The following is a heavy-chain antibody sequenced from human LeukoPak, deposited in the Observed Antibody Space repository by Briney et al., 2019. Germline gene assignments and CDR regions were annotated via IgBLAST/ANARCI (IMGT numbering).Heavy chain of an antibody. CDR2: ISSSGSTI. CDR1: GFTLSRHG. D-gene: IGHD1-26*01. Sequence: GGSLRLSCAASGFTLSRHGMNWVRQAPGKGLEWVSFISSSGSTIYYADSVKGRFTISRDIAKNSLFLQMNSLRAEDTAVYYCARDSVRYRTDNYCMDVWGKGTTVTISS. J-gene: IGHJ6*03. V-gene: IGHV3-48*01. CDR3: ARDSVRYRTDNYCMDV.